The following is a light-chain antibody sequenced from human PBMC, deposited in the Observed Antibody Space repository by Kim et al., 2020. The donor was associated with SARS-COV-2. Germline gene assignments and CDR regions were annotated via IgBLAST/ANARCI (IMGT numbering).Light chain of an antibody. V-gene: IGKV3-20*01. CDR1: QSLSIIY. CDR2: GAS. CDR3: HQFGGSPWT. J-gene: IGKJ1*01. Sequence: SPGDTATLSCRASQSLSIIYLAWYHHKPGQAPRLLMYGASNRAAGIPDRFSGSGSGTDFTLTISRLEPEDFAVYYCHQFGGSPWTFGQGTKVDIK.